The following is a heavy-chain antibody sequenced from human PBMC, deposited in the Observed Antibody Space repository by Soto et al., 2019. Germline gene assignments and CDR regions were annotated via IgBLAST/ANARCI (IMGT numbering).Heavy chain of an antibody. CDR3: ARRRHCSGNSCSYYCHVDV. CDR2: IIPMLGTT. Sequence: QVQLVQSGAEVKKPGSSVKVSCKAPGGTFSSYAITWVRQAPGQGLEWMGDIIPMLGTTTYAQNFQGRVTIPADEFTSTAYMERRSLTSEDTAVYFCARRRHCSGNSCSYYCHVDVWGQGTTVTVSS. J-gene: IGHJ6*03. V-gene: IGHV1-69*12. CDR1: GGTFSSYA. D-gene: IGHD2-15*01.